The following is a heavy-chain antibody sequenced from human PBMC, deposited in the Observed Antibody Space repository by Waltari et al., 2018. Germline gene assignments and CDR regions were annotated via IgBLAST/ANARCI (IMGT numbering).Heavy chain of an antibody. D-gene: IGHD2-2*01. CDR2: IYYSGST. V-gene: IGHV4-59*01. J-gene: IGHJ5*02. Sequence: QVQLQESGPGLVKPSETLSLTCTVSGGSISSYYWSWIRQPPGKGLEWIGYIYYSGSTNYNPSLNSRGTISVDTSKNQFSLKLSSVTAADTAGYYCARGVVPAAHNWFDPWGQGTLVTVSS. CDR3: ARGVVPAAHNWFDP. CDR1: GGSISSYY.